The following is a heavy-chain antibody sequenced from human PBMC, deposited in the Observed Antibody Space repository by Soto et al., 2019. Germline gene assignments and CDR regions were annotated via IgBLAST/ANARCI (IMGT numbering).Heavy chain of an antibody. V-gene: IGHV1-18*01. CDR1: GYIFTAYG. Sequence: ASVKVSCKTSGYIFTAYGLAWLRQAPGQRPEWMGWVSTNDDRTNYAQKFQGRVTMTTDRSTTTTSMELRSLRPDDTAVYYCARELNAESSAYYSFDFWGQGTLVTVSS. J-gene: IGHJ4*02. CDR3: ARELNAESSAYYSFDF. CDR2: VSTNDDRT. D-gene: IGHD3-22*01.